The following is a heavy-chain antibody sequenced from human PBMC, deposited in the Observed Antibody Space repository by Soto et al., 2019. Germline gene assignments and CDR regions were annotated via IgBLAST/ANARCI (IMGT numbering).Heavy chain of an antibody. CDR1: GGTFSSYA. J-gene: IGHJ5*02. Sequence: QVQLVQSGAEVKKPGSSVKVSCKASGGTFSSYAISWVRQAPGQGLEWMGGIIPIFGTANYAQKFQGRVTITADESTSTAYMELSSLRSEDTAVYYCARVGTAVAGPGESNNWFDPWGQGTLVTVSS. D-gene: IGHD6-19*01. CDR3: ARVGTAVAGPGESNNWFDP. CDR2: IIPIFGTA. V-gene: IGHV1-69*01.